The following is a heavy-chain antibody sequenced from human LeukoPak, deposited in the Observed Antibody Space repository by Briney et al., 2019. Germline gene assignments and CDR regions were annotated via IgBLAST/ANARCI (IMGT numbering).Heavy chain of an antibody. D-gene: IGHD3-22*01. V-gene: IGHV4-59*01. CDR2: IYYSGST. CDR1: GGSFSGYY. CDR3: ARARSAYYDSSGYPHNWFDP. Sequence: SETLSLTCAVYGGSFSGYYWSWIRQPPGKGLEWIGYIYYSGSTNYNPSLKSRVTISVDTSKNQFSLKLSSVTAADTAVYYCARARSAYYDSSGYPHNWFDPWGQGTLVTVSS. J-gene: IGHJ5*02.